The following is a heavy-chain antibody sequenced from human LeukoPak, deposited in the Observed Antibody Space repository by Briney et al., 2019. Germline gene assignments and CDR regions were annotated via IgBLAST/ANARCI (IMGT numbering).Heavy chain of an antibody. V-gene: IGHV3-23*01. CDR2: ISGSGGST. J-gene: IGHJ5*02. CDR1: GFTFHSYW. CDR3: AKESTDYYDSSGYYLNWFDP. D-gene: IGHD3-22*01. Sequence: GGSLRLSCAASGFTFHSYWMHWVRQAPGKGLEWVSAISGSGGSTYYADSVKGRFTISRDNSKNTLYLQMNSLRAEDTAVYYCAKESTDYYDSSGYYLNWFDPWGQGTLVTVSS.